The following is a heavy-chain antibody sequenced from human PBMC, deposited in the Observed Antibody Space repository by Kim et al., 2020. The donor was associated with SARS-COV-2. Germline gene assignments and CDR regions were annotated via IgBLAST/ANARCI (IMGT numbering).Heavy chain of an antibody. D-gene: IGHD3-3*01. V-gene: IGHV3-30*18. CDR2: ISYDGSNK. J-gene: IGHJ6*02. CDR1: GFTFSSYG. CDR3: AKESYDFFYYYYGMDV. Sequence: GGSLRLSCAASGFTFSSYGMHWVRQAPGKGLEWVAVISYDGSNKYYADSVKGRFTISRDNSKKTLYLQMNSLRAEDTAVYYCAKESYDFFYYYYGMDVWGQGTTVTVSS.